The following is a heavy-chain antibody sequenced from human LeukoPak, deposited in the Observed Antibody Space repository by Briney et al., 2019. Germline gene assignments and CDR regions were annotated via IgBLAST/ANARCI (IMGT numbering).Heavy chain of an antibody. Sequence: SETLSPTCTVSGGSISSSSYYWGWICQPPGKGLEWIGSIYYSGSTYYNPSLKSRVTISVDTSKNQFSLKLSSVTAADTAVYYCARRRVCGGDCDLFDYWGQGTLVTVSS. D-gene: IGHD2-21*02. J-gene: IGHJ4*02. CDR2: IYYSGST. CDR1: GGSISSSSYY. CDR3: ARRRVCGGDCDLFDY. V-gene: IGHV4-39*01.